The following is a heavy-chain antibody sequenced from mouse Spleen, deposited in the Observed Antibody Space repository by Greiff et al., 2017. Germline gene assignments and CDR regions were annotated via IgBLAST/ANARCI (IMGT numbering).Heavy chain of an antibody. CDR3: ARLGKSSGAFAY. CDR2: IYPSDSET. J-gene: IGHJ3*01. V-gene: IGHV1-61*01. CDR1: GYTFISYW. Sequence: QVQLQQPGAELVRPGSSVKLSCKASGYTFISYWMDWVKQRPGQGLEWIGNIYPSDSETHYNQKFKDKATLTVDKSSSTAYMQLSSLTSEDSAVYYCARLGKSSGAFAYWGQGTLVTVSA. D-gene: IGHD3-1*01.